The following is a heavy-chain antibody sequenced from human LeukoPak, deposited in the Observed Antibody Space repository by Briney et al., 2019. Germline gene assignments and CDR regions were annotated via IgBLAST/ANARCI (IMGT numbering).Heavy chain of an antibody. Sequence: SETLSLTCTVSGGSISSYYWSWIRQPPGKGLEWTGYIYYSGSTNYNPSLKSRVTISVDTSKNQFSLKLSSVTAADTAVYYCARVVGSYYDSSGYYFDYWGQGTLVTVSS. D-gene: IGHD3-22*01. J-gene: IGHJ4*02. V-gene: IGHV4-59*01. CDR3: ARVVGSYYDSSGYYFDY. CDR2: IYYSGST. CDR1: GGSISSYY.